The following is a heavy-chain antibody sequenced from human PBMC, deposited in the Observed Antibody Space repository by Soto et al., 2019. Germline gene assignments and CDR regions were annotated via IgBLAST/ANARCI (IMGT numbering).Heavy chain of an antibody. CDR3: ARDRLITYGAKIAPDH. V-gene: IGHV3-33*01. D-gene: IGHD3-16*01. CDR1: GFTFSYFG. J-gene: IGHJ5*02. Sequence: HPVGSLRLSCKASGFTFSYFGMHWVRQAPGKGLEWVSAIWYDGSYQYYADPVRGRFTTSRDKSNNTLFLQLNSLRVEDTAVYYCARDRLITYGAKIAPDHWGQGALVTVSS. CDR2: IWYDGSYQ.